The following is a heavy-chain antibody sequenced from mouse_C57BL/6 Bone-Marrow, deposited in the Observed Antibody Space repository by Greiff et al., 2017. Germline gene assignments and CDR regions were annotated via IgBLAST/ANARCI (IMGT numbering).Heavy chain of an antibody. Sequence: DVMLVESGGGLVKPGGSLKLSCAASGFPFSSYAMSWVRPTPEKRLEWVATISDGGSYTYYPANVKGRFTISRDNAKNNLYLQMSHLKSEDTAMYYCARESNYGSSWGFAYWGQGTLVTVSA. J-gene: IGHJ3*01. CDR1: GFPFSSYA. D-gene: IGHD1-1*01. V-gene: IGHV5-4*01. CDR3: ARESNYGSSWGFAY. CDR2: ISDGGSYT.